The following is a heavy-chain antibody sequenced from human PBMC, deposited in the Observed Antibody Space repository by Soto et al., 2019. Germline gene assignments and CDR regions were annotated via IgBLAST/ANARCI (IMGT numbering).Heavy chain of an antibody. CDR1: GYTFTDYY. D-gene: IGHD2-8*02. Sequence: HEHLVQSGAEVRRPGASLKVSCRASGYTFTDYYIHWVRQAPGQGLEWMGWINPDTGATNYAQNCQGKVTLTSDTSINTASLDLTSLTSDDTAVYYCARGDSGTGGWPFPYIDYGGQGTQVIVSS. CDR2: INPDTGAT. V-gene: IGHV1-2*02. J-gene: IGHJ4*01. CDR3: ARGDSGTGGWPFPYIDY.